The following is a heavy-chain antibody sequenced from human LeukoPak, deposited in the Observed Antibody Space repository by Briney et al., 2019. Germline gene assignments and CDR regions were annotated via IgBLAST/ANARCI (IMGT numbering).Heavy chain of an antibody. CDR1: GFTFSDYH. D-gene: IGHD6-19*01. J-gene: IGHJ4*02. CDR3: AAGRDIAVAGPGGYFDY. CDR2: ISPRGGSM. Sequence: PGGSLRLSCAASGFTFSDYHMNWIRQAPGKGLEVVSNISPRGGSMYFADSVEGRFTISRDNAENSLFLQMNSLTADDTAVYYCAAGRDIAVAGPGGYFDYWGQGTLVTVSS. V-gene: IGHV3-11*01.